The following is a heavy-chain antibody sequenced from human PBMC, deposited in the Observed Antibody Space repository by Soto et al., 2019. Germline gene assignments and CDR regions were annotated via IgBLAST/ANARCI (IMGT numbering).Heavy chain of an antibody. J-gene: IGHJ6*04. CDR1: GFTFKTHA. CDR3: GIDVGDCVTYFYGVDV. D-gene: IGHD1-26*01. Sequence: QVQLVESGGGVVQPWTSLSLSCAASGFTFKTHAMHWVRQAPGKGLEWMAVIAYDGNEKFYPDSVKGRFTISRDNSKNAVYVEISTLRSEATAVYYCGIDVGDCVTYFYGVDVWGEGTTGSVSS. CDR2: IAYDGNEK. V-gene: IGHV3-30*03.